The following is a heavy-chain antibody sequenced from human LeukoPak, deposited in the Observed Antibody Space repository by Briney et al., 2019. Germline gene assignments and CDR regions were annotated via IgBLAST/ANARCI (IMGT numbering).Heavy chain of an antibody. Sequence: ASVKLSCKASGGTFSSYAIRRVRQAPGQGLEWVGGIIPIFGTANYAQNFQGRVTITTDESTSTAYMELSSLRYEDTAGYYCARLGHGGYSYGGEFDYWGQGTLVTVSS. D-gene: IGHD5-18*01. V-gene: IGHV1-69*05. J-gene: IGHJ4*02. CDR3: ARLGHGGYSYGGEFDY. CDR2: IIPIFGTA. CDR1: GGTFSSYA.